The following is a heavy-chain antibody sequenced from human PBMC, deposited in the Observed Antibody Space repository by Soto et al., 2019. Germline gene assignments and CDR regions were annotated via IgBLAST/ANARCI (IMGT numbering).Heavy chain of an antibody. V-gene: IGHV3-23*01. J-gene: IGHJ6*03. CDR3: AKARAPVYYYYMDG. CDR2: ISGSGGST. CDR1: GFTFSSYA. Sequence: GGSLRLSCAASGFTFSSYAMSWVRQAPGKGLEWVSAISGSGGSTYYADSVKGRFTISRDNSKNTLYLQMNSLIAEDTAVYYCAKARAPVYYYYMDGWGKGTTVTVSS.